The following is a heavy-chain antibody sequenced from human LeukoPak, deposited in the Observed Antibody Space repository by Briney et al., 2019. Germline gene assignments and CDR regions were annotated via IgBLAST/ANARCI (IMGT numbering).Heavy chain of an antibody. CDR2: IIPIFGTA. V-gene: IGHV1-69*05. J-gene: IGHJ4*02. CDR1: GGTFSSYA. CDR3: ARGCSSTSCSIDH. D-gene: IGHD2-2*01. Sequence: EASVKVSCKASGGTFSSYAISWVRQAPGQGLEWMGGIIPIFGTANYAQKFQGRVTITTDESTSTAYMELSSLRSEDTAVYYCARGCSSTSCSIDHWGQGTLVTVSS.